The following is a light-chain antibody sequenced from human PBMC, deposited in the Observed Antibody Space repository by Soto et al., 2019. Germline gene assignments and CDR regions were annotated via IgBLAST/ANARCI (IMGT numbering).Light chain of an antibody. Sequence: IQLTQPPSSLSASVGDSVTITCRASQGISRYLSWYQQQPGRAPKLLISTASTLQSGVPARFSGSGSGTDFTLSITSLQPEDFATYYCQQLNTYPVTFGGGTMVDIK. CDR2: TAS. CDR3: QQLNTYPVT. V-gene: IGKV1-9*01. J-gene: IGKJ4*01. CDR1: QGISRY.